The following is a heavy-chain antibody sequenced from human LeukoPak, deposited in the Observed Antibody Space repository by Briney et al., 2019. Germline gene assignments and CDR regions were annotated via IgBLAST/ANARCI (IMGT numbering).Heavy chain of an antibody. J-gene: IGHJ4*02. Sequence: GGSLRLSCAASGFTFSSYSMNWVRQAPGKGLEWVSYISSSSSTIYYADSVKGRFTISRDNAKNSLYLQMNSLRAEDTAVYYCAREARGSYPDYWGQGTLVTVSS. CDR1: GFTFSSYS. V-gene: IGHV3-48*01. D-gene: IGHD1-26*01. CDR3: AREARGSYPDY. CDR2: ISSSSSTI.